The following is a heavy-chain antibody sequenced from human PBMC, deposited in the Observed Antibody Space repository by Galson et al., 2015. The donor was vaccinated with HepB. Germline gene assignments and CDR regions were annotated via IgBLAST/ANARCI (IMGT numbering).Heavy chain of an antibody. CDR1: GFTISSYW. D-gene: IGHD4-17*01. CDR3: AREKEESYGFDP. Sequence: SLRLSCAASGFTISSYWMSWVRQAPGKGLEWVANIKKYGSEKYYVDSVKGRFTISRDNADNSLYLQMNSLRAEDTAVYYCAREKEESYGFDPWGQGTLVTVSS. V-gene: IGHV3-7*01. CDR2: IKKYGSEK. J-gene: IGHJ5*02.